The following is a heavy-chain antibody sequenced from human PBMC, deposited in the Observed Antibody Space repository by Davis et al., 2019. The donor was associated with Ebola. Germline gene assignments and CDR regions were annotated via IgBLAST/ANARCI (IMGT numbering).Heavy chain of an antibody. J-gene: IGHJ4*02. CDR3: ARDFSPDSSGSGY. V-gene: IGHV3-23*01. CDR1: GFTFSSYA. D-gene: IGHD3-22*01. Sequence: PGGSLRLSCAASGFTFSSYAMSWVRQAPGKGLEWVSGISGVGYNTYHADSVKGRFTISRDNSKNTLYLQMNSLSGEDTAVYYCARDFSPDSSGSGYWGQGTLVTVSS. CDR2: ISGVGYNT.